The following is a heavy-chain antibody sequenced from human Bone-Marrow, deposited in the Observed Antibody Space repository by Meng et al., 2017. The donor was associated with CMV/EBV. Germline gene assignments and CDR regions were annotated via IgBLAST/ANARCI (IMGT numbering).Heavy chain of an antibody. J-gene: IGHJ6*02. CDR1: GFTFSNAW. Sequence: GESLKISCAASGFTFSNAWMSWVRQAPGKGLEWVSLISWDGGSTYYADSVKGRFTISRDNSKNSLYLQMNSLRAEDTALYYCAKDTDCSSTSCQMGGMDVWGQGTTVTVSS. CDR3: AKDTDCSSTSCQMGGMDV. V-gene: IGHV3-43D*03. D-gene: IGHD2-2*01. CDR2: ISWDGGST.